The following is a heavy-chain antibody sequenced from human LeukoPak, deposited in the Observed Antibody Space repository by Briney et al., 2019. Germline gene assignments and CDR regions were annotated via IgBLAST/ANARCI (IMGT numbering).Heavy chain of an antibody. CDR2: INPNSGGT. CDR1: GYTFTGYY. J-gene: IGHJ4*02. CDR3: ARGAHYYDSSSNYFDY. D-gene: IGHD3-22*01. V-gene: IGHV1-2*02. Sequence: GGSVKVSCKASGYTFTGYYMHWVRQALGQGLEWMGWINPNSGGTNYAQKFQGRVTMTRDTSISTAYMELSRLRSDDTAVYYCARGAHYYDSSSNYFDYWGQGTLVTVSS.